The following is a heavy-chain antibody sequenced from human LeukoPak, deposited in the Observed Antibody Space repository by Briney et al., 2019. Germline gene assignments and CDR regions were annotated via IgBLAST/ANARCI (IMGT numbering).Heavy chain of an antibody. V-gene: IGHV1-69*06. J-gene: IGHJ4*02. CDR1: GGTFSSYA. D-gene: IGHD3-9*01. CDR2: IIPIFGTA. CDR3: ASGINYFGYFDY. Sequence: VASVKVSCKASGGTFSSYAISWVRQAPGQGLEWMGRIIPIFGTANYAQKFQGRVTITADKYTSTAYMELSSLRSEDTAVYYCASGINYFGYFDYWGQGTLVTVSS.